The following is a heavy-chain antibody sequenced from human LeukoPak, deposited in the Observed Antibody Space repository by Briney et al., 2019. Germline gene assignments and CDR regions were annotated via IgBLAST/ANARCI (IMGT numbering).Heavy chain of an antibody. Sequence: GGSLRLSCAASGFTFSSYAMSWVRQAPGKGLEWVSAISGSGGSTYYADSVKGRFTISRDNSKNTLYLQMNSLRAEDTAVYYCAKDLFPVTGTLQIDYWGQGTLVTVSS. J-gene: IGHJ4*02. D-gene: IGHD1-20*01. CDR3: AKDLFPVTGTLQIDY. V-gene: IGHV3-23*01. CDR1: GFTFSSYA. CDR2: ISGSGGST.